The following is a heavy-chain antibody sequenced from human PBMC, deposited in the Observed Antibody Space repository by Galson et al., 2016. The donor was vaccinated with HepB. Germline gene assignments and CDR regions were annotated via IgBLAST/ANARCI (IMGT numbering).Heavy chain of an antibody. CDR1: GFTFDDYA. Sequence: SLRLSCAASGFTFDDYAMHWIRQAPGKGLEWVSGISWNSVNIVSADSVEGRFTISRDNAKNSLYLQMNSLRAEDTALYYCAKGKASYSSSWYFDYWGQGTLSPSPQ. V-gene: IGHV3-9*01. CDR3: AKGKASYSSSWYFDY. D-gene: IGHD6-13*01. J-gene: IGHJ4*02. CDR2: ISWNSVNI.